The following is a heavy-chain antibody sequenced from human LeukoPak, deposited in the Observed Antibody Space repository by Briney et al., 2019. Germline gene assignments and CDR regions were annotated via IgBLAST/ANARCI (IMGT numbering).Heavy chain of an antibody. V-gene: IGHV3-21*01. D-gene: IGHD4-11*01. CDR3: AMATVTTREGYFDY. CDR1: GFTFSSYS. Sequence: NPGRSLRLSCAVSGFTFSSYSVKWVRPAPGKGLEWVSSISSSSSYIYYADSVKGRFTISRDNAKNSLYLQMNSLRAEDTAVYYCAMATVTTREGYFDYWGQGTLVTVSS. J-gene: IGHJ4*02. CDR2: ISSSSSYI.